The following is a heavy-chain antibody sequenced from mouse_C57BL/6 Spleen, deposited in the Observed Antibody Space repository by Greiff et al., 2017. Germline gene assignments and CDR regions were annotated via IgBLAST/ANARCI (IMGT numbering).Heavy chain of an antibody. Sequence: EVQRVESGEGLVKPGGSLKLSCAASGFTFSSYAMSWVRQTPEKRLEWVAYISSGGDYIYYADTVKGRFTISRDNARNTLYLQMSSLKSEDTAMYYCTRDYGSFYAMDYWGQGTSVTVSS. CDR2: ISSGGDYI. D-gene: IGHD1-1*01. V-gene: IGHV5-9-1*02. J-gene: IGHJ4*01. CDR3: TRDYGSFYAMDY. CDR1: GFTFSSYA.